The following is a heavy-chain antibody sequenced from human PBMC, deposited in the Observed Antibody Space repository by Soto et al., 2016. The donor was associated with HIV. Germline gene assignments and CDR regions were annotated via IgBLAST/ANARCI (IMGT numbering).Heavy chain of an antibody. Sequence: QVQLVQSGAEVKKPGASVKVSCKASGYTFTSYGISWVRQAPGQGLEWMGWINPNSGGTKYVQKFQGRVTMTRDTSISTAYMELSRLRSDDTAVYYCATNQEFDYWGQGTLVTVSS. CDR1: GYTFTSYG. V-gene: IGHV1-2*02. CDR2: INPNSGGT. CDR3: ATNQEFDY. J-gene: IGHJ4*02.